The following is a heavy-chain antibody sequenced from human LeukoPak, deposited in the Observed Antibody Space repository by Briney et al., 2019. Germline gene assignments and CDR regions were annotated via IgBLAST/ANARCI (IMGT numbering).Heavy chain of an antibody. CDR3: ARDATGTIDY. CDR1: GGSISSYY. J-gene: IGHJ4*02. CDR2: IYYSGST. D-gene: IGHD1-1*01. V-gene: IGHV4-59*01. Sequence: SETLSLTCTVSGGSISSYYWSWIRQPPGKGLEWIGYIYYSGSTNYNPSLKSRVTISVDTSKSQFSLKLSSVTAADTAVYYCARDATGTIDYWGQGILVTVSS.